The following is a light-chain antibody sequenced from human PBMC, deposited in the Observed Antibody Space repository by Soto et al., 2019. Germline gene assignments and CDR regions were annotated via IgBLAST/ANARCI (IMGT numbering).Light chain of an antibody. V-gene: IGKV3-20*01. CDR1: QSFSSTY. J-gene: IGKJ1*01. CDR2: GAS. Sequence: IVLTQSPVTLSLSPGERATLSCRASQSFSSTYLAWYQQKPGQAPRLLIYGASSRATGIPDRFSGSGSGTDFTLTISGLEPEDFAVYYCQHFGSSRTFGQGTKVDIK. CDR3: QHFGSSRT.